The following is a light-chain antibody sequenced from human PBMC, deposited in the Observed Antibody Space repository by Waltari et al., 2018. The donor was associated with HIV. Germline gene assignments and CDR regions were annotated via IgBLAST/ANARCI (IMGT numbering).Light chain of an antibody. CDR3: QAWDRSVV. Sequence: QSALTQPASVSGSPGQSITLSCTGTSSDIGIYNVVSWYQQHPNIAPKLLIYEVSKRPSGVSARFSGSNSGNTATLTITGTQSMDEADYYCQAWDRSVVFGGGTKLTVL. V-gene: IGLV2-14*02. J-gene: IGLJ2*01. CDR2: EVS. CDR1: SSDIGIYNV.